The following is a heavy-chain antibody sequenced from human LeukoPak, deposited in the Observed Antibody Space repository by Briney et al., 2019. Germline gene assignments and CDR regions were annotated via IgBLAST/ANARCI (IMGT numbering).Heavy chain of an antibody. CDR3: ARLSVTDGFDY. J-gene: IGHJ4*02. CDR1: GGSISSYY. D-gene: IGHD4-17*01. V-gene: IGHV4-34*01. CDR2: INHSGST. Sequence: PSETLSLTCTVSGGSISSYYWSWIRQPPGKGLEWIGEINHSGSTNYNPSLKSRVTISVDTSKNQFSLKLSSVTAADTAVYYCARLSVTDGFDYWGQGTLVTVSS.